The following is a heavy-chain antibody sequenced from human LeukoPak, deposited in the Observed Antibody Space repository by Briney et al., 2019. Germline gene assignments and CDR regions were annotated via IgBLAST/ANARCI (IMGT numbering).Heavy chain of an antibody. CDR1: GGSISSHY. D-gene: IGHD3-22*01. CDR2: IYTSGST. Sequence: SETLSLTCTVSGGSISSHYWSWIRQPAGKGLEWIGRIYTSGSTNYNPSLKSRVTMSVDTSKNQFSLKLSSVTAADTAVYYCAIPYYDSSGYYYGDAFDIWGQGTMVTVSS. J-gene: IGHJ3*02. CDR3: AIPYYDSSGYYYGDAFDI. V-gene: IGHV4-4*07.